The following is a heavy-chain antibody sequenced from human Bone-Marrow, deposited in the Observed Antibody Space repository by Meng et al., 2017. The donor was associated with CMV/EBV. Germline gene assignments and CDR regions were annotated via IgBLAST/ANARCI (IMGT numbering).Heavy chain of an antibody. Sequence: GESLKISCAASGFTFSSYSMNWVRQAPGKGLEWVANIKQDGSEKYYVDSVKGRFTISRDNAKNSLYLQMNSLRAEDTAVYYCARDGPKITIFGVVTYGMDVWGQGTTVTVSS. D-gene: IGHD3-3*01. CDR1: GFTFSSYS. CDR2: IKQDGSEK. V-gene: IGHV3-7*01. J-gene: IGHJ6*02. CDR3: ARDGPKITIFGVVTYGMDV.